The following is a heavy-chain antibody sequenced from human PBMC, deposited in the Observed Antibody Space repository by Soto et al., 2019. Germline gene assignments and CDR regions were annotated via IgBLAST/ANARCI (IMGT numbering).Heavy chain of an antibody. V-gene: IGHV4-34*02. CDR1: GASFSGYY. D-gene: IGHD4-4*01. CDR2: INQSGST. Sequence: QVQLQQWGAGLLKPSETLSLSCAVYGASFSGYYWNWIRQPPGKGLEWIGEINQSGSTNYSPSLKTRVTVSVDTSKKQISLRFNSVTAADTAVYYFARRFSVTGRYFDYWGQGALVTVSS. J-gene: IGHJ4*02. CDR3: ARRFSVTGRYFDY.